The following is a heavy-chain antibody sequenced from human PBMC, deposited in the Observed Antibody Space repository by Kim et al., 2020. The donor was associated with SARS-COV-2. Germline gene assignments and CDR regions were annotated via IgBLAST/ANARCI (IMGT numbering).Heavy chain of an antibody. J-gene: IGHJ6*02. CDR1: GLTVSSNY. D-gene: IGHD3-10*01. Sequence: GGSLRLSCAASGLTVSSNYMSWVRQAPGKGLEWVSVIYSGGSTDYADSVKGRFTISRDNSKNTLYLQMNSLRAEDTAVYYCARDGMVRPIYYYYGMDVWGQGTTVTVSS. CDR2: IYSGGST. CDR3: ARDGMVRPIYYYYGMDV. V-gene: IGHV3-53*01.